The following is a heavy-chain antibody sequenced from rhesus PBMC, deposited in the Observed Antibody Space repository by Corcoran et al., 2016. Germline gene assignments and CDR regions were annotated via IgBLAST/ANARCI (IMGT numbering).Heavy chain of an antibody. J-gene: IGHJ3*01. CDR3: ARVVNNYDDAFDF. CDR1: GFSISTTGTG. CDR2: IYWNDSK. V-gene: IGHV2-95*01. D-gene: IGHD4-11*01. Sequence: QVTLKESGPALVKPPQTLTLTCTFPGFSISTTGTGVGWIRQPPGKALEWLANIYWNDSKYYSTSLKSRLTISKDTSKNQVVLTMTNMDPVDTATYYCARVVNNYDDAFDFWGQGLRVTVSS.